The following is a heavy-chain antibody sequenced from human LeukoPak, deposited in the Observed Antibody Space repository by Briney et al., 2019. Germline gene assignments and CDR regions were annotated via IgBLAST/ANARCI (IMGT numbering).Heavy chain of an antibody. CDR1: GFTFSSYW. V-gene: IGHV3-7*03. Sequence: GGSLRLSCAASGFTFSSYWMSWVRQAPGKGLEWVANIKQDGSEKYYVDSVKGRFTISRDDAKNSLYLQMNGLRAEDTAVYYCAREGYSGYDAFDIWGQGTMVTVSS. J-gene: IGHJ3*02. CDR2: IKQDGSEK. D-gene: IGHD5-12*01. CDR3: AREGYSGYDAFDI.